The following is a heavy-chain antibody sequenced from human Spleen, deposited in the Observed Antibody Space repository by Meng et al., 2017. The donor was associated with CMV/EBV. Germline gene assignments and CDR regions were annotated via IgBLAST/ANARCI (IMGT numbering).Heavy chain of an antibody. D-gene: IGHD2-2*01. V-gene: IGHV1-18*01. CDR2: ISAYNGNT. CDR3: ARFYCSSTSCDAFDI. J-gene: IGHJ3*02. CDR1: GYTFTSYG. Sequence: ASVKVSCKASGYTFTSYGISWVRQAPGQGLEWMGWISAYNGNTNYAQKLQGRVTMTTDTSTSTAYMELRSLRSDDTAVYYCARFYCSSTSCDAFDIWGQGTMVTVSS.